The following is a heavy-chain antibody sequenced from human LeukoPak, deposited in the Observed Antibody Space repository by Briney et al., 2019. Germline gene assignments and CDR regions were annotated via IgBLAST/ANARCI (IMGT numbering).Heavy chain of an antibody. V-gene: IGHV3-7*01. J-gene: IGHJ5*02. Sequence: GGSLRLSCAASGFTFRRYWMSWVRQAPGKGLEWVANINQDGSEKNYVDSVKGRFTISRDNAKNSLYLQVNSLRAEDTAVYYCAASSTSAPNWFDPWGQGTLVTVSS. CDR1: GFTFRRYW. D-gene: IGHD2-2*01. CDR2: INQDGSEK. CDR3: AASSTSAPNWFDP.